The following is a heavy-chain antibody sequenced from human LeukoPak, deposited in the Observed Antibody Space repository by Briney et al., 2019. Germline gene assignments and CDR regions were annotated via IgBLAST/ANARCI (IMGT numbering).Heavy chain of an antibody. CDR1: GGSISSYY. J-gene: IGHJ6*02. Sequence: SETLSLTCTVSGGSISSYYWSWIRQPAGKGLEWIGRIYTSGSTNYNPSLKSRVTMSVDTSKNQFSLKLSSVTAADTAVYYCARNGYSYGYMRRDYYYGMDVWGQGTTVTVSS. V-gene: IGHV4-4*07. CDR2: IYTSGST. CDR3: ARNGYSYGYMRRDYYYGMDV. D-gene: IGHD5-18*01.